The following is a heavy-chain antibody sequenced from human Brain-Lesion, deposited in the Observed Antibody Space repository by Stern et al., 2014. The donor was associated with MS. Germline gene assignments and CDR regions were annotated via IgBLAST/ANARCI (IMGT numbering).Heavy chain of an antibody. J-gene: IGHJ6*02. CDR2: IFNSGST. V-gene: IGHV4-61*02. D-gene: IGHD2-2*01. Sequence: QVQLVQSGPGLVKPSQTLSLSCTVSGGSISSGGYYWSWIRQPPGKGLEWIGRIFNSGSTSYNPSLKSRVTISIDTSKNQFSLRLNSMTAADTAVYYCARGRVVPGFQYYATDVWGQGTTVIVSS. CDR3: ARGRVVPGFQYYATDV. CDR1: GGSISSGGYY.